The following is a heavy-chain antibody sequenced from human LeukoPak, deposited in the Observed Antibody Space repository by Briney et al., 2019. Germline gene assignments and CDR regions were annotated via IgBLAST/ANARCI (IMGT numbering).Heavy chain of an antibody. CDR2: ISSSGSAE. J-gene: IGHJ4*02. CDR1: GFTFSDYY. D-gene: IGHD3-3*01. Sequence: GGSLRLSCAASGFTFSDYYMSWMRQAPGKGLEWVSFISSSGSAEYYADSVMGRFTIPRDNAKNLLYLQMSSLTAEDTAVYYCARDERYYDFWSGRDWGQGTLVTVSS. CDR3: ARDERYYDFWSGRD. V-gene: IGHV3-11*04.